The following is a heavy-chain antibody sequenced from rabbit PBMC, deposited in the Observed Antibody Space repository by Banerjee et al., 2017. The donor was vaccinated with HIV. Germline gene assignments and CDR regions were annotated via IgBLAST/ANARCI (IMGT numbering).Heavy chain of an antibody. Sequence: QEQLEESGGGLVQPEGSLTLTCKASGFPFSDKAVMCWVRQAPGKGLEWIACMNAVTGKAVYASWAKGRFTFSKTSSTTVTLQMTSLTAADTATYFCGRRYDTADYAMDLWGPGTLVTVS. CDR3: GRRYDTADYAMDL. CDR2: MNAVTGKA. CDR1: GFPFSDKAV. J-gene: IGHJ4*01. D-gene: IGHD2-1*01. V-gene: IGHV1S45*01.